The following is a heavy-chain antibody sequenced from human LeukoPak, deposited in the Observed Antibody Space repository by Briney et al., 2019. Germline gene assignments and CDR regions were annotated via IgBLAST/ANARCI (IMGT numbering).Heavy chain of an antibody. V-gene: IGHV3-7*01. CDR2: IKQDGSEK. Sequence: GGSLRLSCAASGFTFSSYWMSWVRQAPGKGLEWVANIKQDGSEKYYVDSVKGRFTISRDNAKNSLYLQMNSLRAEDTAVYYCARGGARNYYYYYYMDVWGQGTTVTVSS. CDR3: ARGGARNYYYYYYMDV. J-gene: IGHJ6*03. D-gene: IGHD3-16*01. CDR1: GFTFSSYW.